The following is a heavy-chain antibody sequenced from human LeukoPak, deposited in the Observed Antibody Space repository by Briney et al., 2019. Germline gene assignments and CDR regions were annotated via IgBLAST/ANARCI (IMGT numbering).Heavy chain of an antibody. Sequence: KPSETLSLTCAVYGGSFSGYYWSWIRQPPGKGLEWIGEINHSGSTNYNPSLKSRVTISVDTSKNQFSLKLSSVTAADTAVYYCASYYDSSGYYDYWGQGTLVTVSS. V-gene: IGHV4-34*01. CDR3: ASYYDSSGYYDY. D-gene: IGHD3-22*01. J-gene: IGHJ4*02. CDR1: GGSFSGYY. CDR2: INHSGST.